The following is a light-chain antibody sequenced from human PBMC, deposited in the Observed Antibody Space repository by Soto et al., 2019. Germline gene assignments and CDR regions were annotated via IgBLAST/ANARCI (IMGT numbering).Light chain of an antibody. Sequence: EIVMTQFPATLSVSPGERVTLSCRASQSVSRYLAWYQQKPGQAPRLLMYDASTRAAGFPVRFSGSGSGTEFTLTISSLEPEDFAVYYCQQRNNWPPVTFGGGTKVEIK. CDR3: QQRNNWPPVT. J-gene: IGKJ4*01. CDR1: QSVSRY. CDR2: DAS. V-gene: IGKV3-11*01.